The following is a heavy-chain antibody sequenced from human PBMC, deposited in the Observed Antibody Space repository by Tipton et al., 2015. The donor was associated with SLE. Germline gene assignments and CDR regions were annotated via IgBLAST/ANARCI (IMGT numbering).Heavy chain of an antibody. CDR2: ITRRGKT. V-gene: IGHV4-34*01. CDR1: GGSINSYY. J-gene: IGHJ6*02. Sequence: TLSLTCTVSGGSINSYYWSWFRRPPGRGLEWIGEITRRGKTNYNPSLKSRVTISVDTSKNQFSLNLRSVTAADTAVYYCARWIPLTGINVWGQGATVTVSS. D-gene: IGHD5-18*01. CDR3: ARWIPLTGINV.